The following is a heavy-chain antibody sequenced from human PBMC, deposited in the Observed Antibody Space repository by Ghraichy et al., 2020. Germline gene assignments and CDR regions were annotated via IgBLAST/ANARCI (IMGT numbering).Heavy chain of an antibody. J-gene: IGHJ3*02. CDR2: ISGSGGST. Sequence: GESLNISCAASGFTFSSYAMSWVRQAPGKGLEWVSAISGSGGSTYYADSVKGRFTISRDNSKNTLYLQMNSLRAEDTAVYYCAKFGSGSYVRAAFDIWGQGTMVTVSS. V-gene: IGHV3-23*01. CDR3: AKFGSGSYVRAAFDI. CDR1: GFTFSSYA. D-gene: IGHD1-26*01.